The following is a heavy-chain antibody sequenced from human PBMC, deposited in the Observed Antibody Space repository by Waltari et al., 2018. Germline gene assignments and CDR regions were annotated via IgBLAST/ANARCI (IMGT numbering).Heavy chain of an antibody. J-gene: IGHJ5*02. D-gene: IGHD6-19*01. V-gene: IGHV1-69*12. CDR3: ARVLGSGWYNGWFDP. Sequence: QVQRVQSGAEVKKPGSSVTVSCKASGGTFSSYALSWVRQAPGQGLEWMGGIIPIFGTANYAQKFQGRVTITADESTSTAYMELSSLRSEDTAVYYCARVLGSGWYNGWFDPWGQGTLVTVSS. CDR1: GGTFSSYA. CDR2: IIPIFGTA.